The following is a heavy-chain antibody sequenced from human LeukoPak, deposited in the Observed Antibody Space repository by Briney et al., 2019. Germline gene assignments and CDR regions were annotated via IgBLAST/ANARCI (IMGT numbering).Heavy chain of an antibody. Sequence: TPSETLSLTCTVSGGSISSSTYYWGWIRQSPEKGLEWIGSIDSSGGTYYKPSLKSRVTMSVDTSKNQFSLRLNSVTAADTAVYYCARAGYGDSDFDYWGQGTLVTVSS. CDR1: GGSISSSTYY. V-gene: IGHV4-39*01. D-gene: IGHD4-17*01. J-gene: IGHJ4*02. CDR2: IDSSGGT. CDR3: ARAGYGDSDFDY.